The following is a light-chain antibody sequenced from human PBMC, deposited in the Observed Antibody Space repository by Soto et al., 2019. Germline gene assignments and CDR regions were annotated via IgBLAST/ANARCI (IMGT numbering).Light chain of an antibody. V-gene: IGKV3-15*01. CDR2: GAS. CDR1: QSVSSN. CDR3: QQYNIWWT. J-gene: IGKJ1*01. Sequence: EIFMTQSPSTLSVSPGERATLSCGASQSVSSNLAWYQQKPGQPPRLLIYGASTRATGIPARLSGGGSGTEFTLTISSLQSEDFAVYYCQQYNIWWTFGQGTKVDIK.